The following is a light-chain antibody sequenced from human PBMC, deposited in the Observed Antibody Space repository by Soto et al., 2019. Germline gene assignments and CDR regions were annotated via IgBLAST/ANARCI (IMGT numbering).Light chain of an antibody. J-gene: IGLJ1*01. V-gene: IGLV2-14*01. CDR2: DVG. CDR1: SSDVGGYNY. Sequence: QSALTQPASVSGSPGQSITISCTGTSSDVGGYNYVSWYQQYPGKAPKLMIYDVGNRPSGVSNRFSGSKSGNTASLTISGLQAEDEADYYCSSYTSSITYVFGTGTRSPS. CDR3: SSYTSSITYV.